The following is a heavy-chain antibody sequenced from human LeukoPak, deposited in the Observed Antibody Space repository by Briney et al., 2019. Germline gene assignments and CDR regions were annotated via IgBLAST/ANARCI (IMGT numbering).Heavy chain of an antibody. Sequence: PGGSLRLSCAASGFTFSSYAMHWVRQAPGKGLEWVAVISYDGSNKYYADSVKGRFTISRDNSKNTLYLQMNSLRAEDTAVYYCARDRGYGGNSEAGYFDYWGQGTLVTVSS. CDR3: ARDRGYGGNSEAGYFDY. CDR2: ISYDGSNK. CDR1: GFTFSSYA. V-gene: IGHV3-30*04. D-gene: IGHD4-23*01. J-gene: IGHJ4*02.